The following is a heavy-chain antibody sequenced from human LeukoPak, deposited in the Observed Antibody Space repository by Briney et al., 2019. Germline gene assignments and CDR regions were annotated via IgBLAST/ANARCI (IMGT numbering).Heavy chain of an antibody. CDR2: ISNSGST. CDR3: ARGGLGGYCSGGSCYVFDY. CDR1: GGSFSGYY. Sequence: PSETLSLTCAVYGGSFSGYYWSWIRPPPGKGLEWIGSISNSGSTYYTPSLNSRVTISVDTSNNQFSLKLSSVTAADTAVYYCARGGLGGYCSGGSCYVFDYWGQGTLVTVSS. D-gene: IGHD2-15*01. J-gene: IGHJ4*02. V-gene: IGHV4-34*01.